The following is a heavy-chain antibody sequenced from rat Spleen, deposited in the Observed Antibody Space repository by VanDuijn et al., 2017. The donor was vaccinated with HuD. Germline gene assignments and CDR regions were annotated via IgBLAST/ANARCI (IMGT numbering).Heavy chain of an antibody. CDR3: SPLPGSNLDY. V-gene: IGHV5-29*01. J-gene: IGHJ2*01. Sequence: EVQLVESGGGLVQPGRSLKLSCAASGFTFSNYGMAWVRQAPTKGLEWVATIRYDGSYTYYGDAVKGRFTISRDTAKSTTYLHMNSLRSEDTDTYYCSPLPGSNLDYWGQGVMVTASS. CDR2: IRYDGSYT. CDR1: GFTFSNYG. D-gene: IGHD1-4*01.